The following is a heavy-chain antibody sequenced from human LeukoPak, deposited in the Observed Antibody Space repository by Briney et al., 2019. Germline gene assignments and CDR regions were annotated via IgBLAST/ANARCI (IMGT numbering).Heavy chain of an antibody. J-gene: IGHJ4*02. CDR3: ATGIAARPGGSFDY. CDR2: ISSSGSTI. CDR1: GFTFSSYE. V-gene: IGHV3-48*03. D-gene: IGHD6-6*01. Sequence: PGGSLRLSCAASGFTFSSYEMNWVRQAPGKGLEWVSYISSSGSTIYYADSVKGRFTIYRDNAKNSLYLQMNSLRAEDTAVYYCATGIAARPGGSFDYWGQGTLVTVSS.